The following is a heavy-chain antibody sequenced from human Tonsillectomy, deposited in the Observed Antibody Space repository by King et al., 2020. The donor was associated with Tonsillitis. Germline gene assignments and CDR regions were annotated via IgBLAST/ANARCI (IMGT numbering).Heavy chain of an antibody. CDR3: ARDAGPRDFDY. CDR2: IYYSGST. V-gene: IGHV4-39*07. CDR1: GGSISSSSYY. J-gene: IGHJ4*02. Sequence: QLQESGPGLVKPSETLSLTCTVSGGSISSSSYYWGWIRQPPGKGLEWIGSIYYSGSTYYNPSLKSRVTISVDTSKNQFSLKLSSVTAADTAVYYCARDAGPRDFDYWGQGTLVTVSS.